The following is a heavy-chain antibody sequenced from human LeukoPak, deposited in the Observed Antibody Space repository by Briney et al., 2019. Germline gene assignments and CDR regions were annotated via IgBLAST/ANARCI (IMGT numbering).Heavy chain of an antibody. J-gene: IGHJ3*02. Sequence: ASVKVSCKASGYTFTNYYMVWVRQAPGQGLEWMGIINPSSGTTNYAQKLQGRVTMTTDTSTSTAYMELRSLRSDDTAVYYCAREGGGDGYNYLDIWGQGTMVTVSS. CDR1: GYTFTNYY. V-gene: IGHV1-46*01. D-gene: IGHD5-24*01. CDR3: AREGGGDGYNYLDI. CDR2: INPSSGTT.